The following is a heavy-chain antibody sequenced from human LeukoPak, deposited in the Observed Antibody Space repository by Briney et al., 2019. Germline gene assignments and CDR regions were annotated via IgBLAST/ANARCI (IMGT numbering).Heavy chain of an antibody. D-gene: IGHD2-15*01. V-gene: IGHV3-7*01. CDR2: IKQDGSEK. CDR1: GFTFSNYW. J-gene: IGHJ6*02. CDR3: ARDRWELLSNSYHYCGLDV. Sequence: GRSLRLSCAASGFTFSNYWMSWVRQAPGKGLEWVANIKQDGSEKCYVDSVKGRFTISRDNVKNSLYLQMNSLRAEDTAVYYCARDRWELLSNSYHYCGLDVWGQGTTVTVSS.